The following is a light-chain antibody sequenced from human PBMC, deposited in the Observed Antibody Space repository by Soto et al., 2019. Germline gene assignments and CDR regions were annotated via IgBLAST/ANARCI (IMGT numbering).Light chain of an antibody. V-gene: IGKV4-1*01. CDR1: QSVLYSSNNKNY. J-gene: IGKJ1*01. Sequence: DIVMTQSPDSLAVSLGERATINCKSSQSVLYSSNNKNYLAWYQQKQGQPPKLLIYWASTRESGVPDRFSGSGSGTDFTLTISSLQAEDVAVYYCQKYYSTPTWTFGQGTKVEIK. CDR3: QKYYSTPTWT. CDR2: WAS.